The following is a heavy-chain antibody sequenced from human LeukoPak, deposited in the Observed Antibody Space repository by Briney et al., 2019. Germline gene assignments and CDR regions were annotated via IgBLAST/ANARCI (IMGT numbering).Heavy chain of an antibody. D-gene: IGHD6-25*01. CDR1: GDSVSSDSVT. V-gene: IGHV6-1*01. J-gene: IGHJ4*02. CDR2: TYYRSKWYN. Sequence: QVQLQQSGPGLVEPSQTLSLTCAISGDSVSSDSVTWNLIRQSPSRGLEWLGRTYYRSKWYNDYAVSVKSRIIFNPDTSKNQFSLQLNSVTPDDTAVYYCARRGAKAAFDYWGQGTLVTVSS. CDR3: ARRGAKAAFDY.